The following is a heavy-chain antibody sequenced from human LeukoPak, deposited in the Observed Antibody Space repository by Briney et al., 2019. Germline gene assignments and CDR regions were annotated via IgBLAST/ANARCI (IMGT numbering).Heavy chain of an antibody. CDR2: TYTSGST. CDR1: GGSVNSGRYY. Sequence: SETLSLTCTVSGGSVNSGRYYWSWIRQPAGKGLEWIGRTYTSGSTNYNPSLKSRVTMSVDTSKNQFSLRLSSVTAADTAVYYCARDDFDYNDLVSVIHIWGQGTMVTVSS. J-gene: IGHJ3*02. V-gene: IGHV4-61*02. CDR3: ARDDFDYNDLVSVIHI. D-gene: IGHD3-3*01.